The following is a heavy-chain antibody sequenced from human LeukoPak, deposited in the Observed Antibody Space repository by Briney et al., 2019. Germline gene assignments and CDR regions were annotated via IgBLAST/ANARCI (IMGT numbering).Heavy chain of an antibody. CDR3: ARRLRFGDYLPDY. Sequence: GGSLRLSCTASGFTFSTYSMNWVRQAPGKGLEWVGVISYDGTNKYYGDSVKGRFTISRDNPKNTLYLQMSSLRTEDTALYYCARRLRFGDYLPDYWGQGTLVSVSS. J-gene: IGHJ4*02. D-gene: IGHD4-17*01. CDR2: ISYDGTNK. V-gene: IGHV3-30*03. CDR1: GFTFSTYS.